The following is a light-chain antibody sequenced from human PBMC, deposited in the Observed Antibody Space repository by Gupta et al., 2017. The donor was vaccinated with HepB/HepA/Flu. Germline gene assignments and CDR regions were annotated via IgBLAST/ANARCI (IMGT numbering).Light chain of an antibody. V-gene: IGLV2-23*02. CDR3: CSYAGSSTYWV. Sequence: QSALTQPASVSGSPGQSIPISCTGTSSDVGSYNLVSWYQQHPGKAPKLMIYEVSKRPSGVSNRFSGSKSGNTASLTISGRQAEDEADYYCCSYAGSSTYWVFGGGTKLTVL. CDR2: EVS. CDR1: SSDVGSYNL. J-gene: IGLJ3*02.